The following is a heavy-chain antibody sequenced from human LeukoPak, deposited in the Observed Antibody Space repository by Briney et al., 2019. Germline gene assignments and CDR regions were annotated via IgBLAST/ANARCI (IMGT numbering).Heavy chain of an antibody. CDR1: GGTLSSYA. CDR3: AGSDNVGEEHY. V-gene: IGHV1-69*04. D-gene: IGHD2-15*01. Sequence: SVKVSCKASGGTLSSYAISWVRQAPGQGLEWMGRIIPILGIANYAQKFQGRVTITADKSTSTAYMELSSLRSEDTAVYYCAGSDNVGEEHYWGQGTLVTVSS. CDR2: IIPILGIA. J-gene: IGHJ4*02.